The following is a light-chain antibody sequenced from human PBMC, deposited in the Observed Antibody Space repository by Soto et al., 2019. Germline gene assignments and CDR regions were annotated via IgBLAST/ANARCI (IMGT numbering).Light chain of an antibody. CDR1: QSVGSNS. J-gene: IGKJ4*01. CDR3: QQYVTSPPLT. Sequence: EFVLTQSPGTLSLSPGERATLSCRASQSVGSNSLAWYQQKPGQAPRILIYGASTRATGIPARFSGSGSGTDFTLTISRLEPEDFAVYYCQQYVTSPPLTFGGGTKVEIK. V-gene: IGKV3-20*01. CDR2: GAS.